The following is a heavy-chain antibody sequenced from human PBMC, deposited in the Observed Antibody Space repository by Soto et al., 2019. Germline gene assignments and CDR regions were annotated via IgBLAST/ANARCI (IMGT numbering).Heavy chain of an antibody. CDR3: ARGFEYSSSSGDY. CDR1: GFTFSSYS. D-gene: IGHD6-6*01. Sequence: GGSLRLSCAASGFTFSSYSMNWVRQAPGKGLEWVSSISSSSSYIYYADSVKGRFTISRDNAKNSLYLQMNSLRAEDAAVYYCARGFEYSSSSGDYWGQGTLVTVSS. V-gene: IGHV3-21*01. J-gene: IGHJ4*02. CDR2: ISSSSSYI.